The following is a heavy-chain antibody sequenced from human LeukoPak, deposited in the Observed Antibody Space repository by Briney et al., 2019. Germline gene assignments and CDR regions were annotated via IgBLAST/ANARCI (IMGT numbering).Heavy chain of an antibody. CDR1: GGSISSGGYS. D-gene: IGHD3-10*01. J-gene: IGHJ5*02. V-gene: IGHV4-30-2*01. CDR2: IYHSGST. Sequence: SQTLSLTCAVSGGSISSGGYSWSWIRQPPGKGLEWIGYIYHSGSTYYNPSLKSRVTISVDRSKNQFSLKLSSVTAADTAVYYCARGSDLFDPWGQGTLVTVSS. CDR3: ARGSDLFDP.